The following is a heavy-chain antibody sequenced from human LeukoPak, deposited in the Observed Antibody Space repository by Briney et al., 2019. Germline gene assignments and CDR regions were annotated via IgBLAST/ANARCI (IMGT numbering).Heavy chain of an antibody. V-gene: IGHV4-30-2*01. CDR3: AITNCSGGSCYDP. CDR1: GGSISSGGYY. CDR2: IYHSGST. J-gene: IGHJ5*02. Sequence: KPSETPSLTCTVSGGSISSGGYYWSWIRQPPGKGLEWIGYIYHSGSTYYNPSLKSRVTISVDRSKNQFSLKLSSVTAADTAVYYCAITNCSGGSCYDPWGQGTLVTVSS. D-gene: IGHD2-15*01.